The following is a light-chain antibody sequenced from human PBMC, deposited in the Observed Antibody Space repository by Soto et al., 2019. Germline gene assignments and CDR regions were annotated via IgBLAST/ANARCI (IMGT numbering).Light chain of an antibody. V-gene: IGKV1-27*01. CDR1: QAISNY. CDR3: QRYNGAPYI. Sequence: DFQMTQSPSSLSASVGDRVTITCRANQAISNYLAWYQQRPGRVPQVLIYAASTLQSGVPSRFSGRGSWSESTLTITGLQPEDVGTYYCQRYNGAPYIFGQGTKVEIK. J-gene: IGKJ2*01. CDR2: AAS.